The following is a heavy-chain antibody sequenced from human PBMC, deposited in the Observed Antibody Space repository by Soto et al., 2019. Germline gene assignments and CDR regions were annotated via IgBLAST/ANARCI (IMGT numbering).Heavy chain of an antibody. CDR1: GDSISSSSYY. V-gene: IGHV4-39*01. CDR3: AKTGPYDILTYWYFDL. D-gene: IGHD3-9*01. J-gene: IGHJ2*01. CDR2: IFYSWTT. Sequence: QLQLQESGPGLVKPSETLSLTCTVSGDSISSSSYYWVWLRQPPGRGLEWIGSIFYSWTTSYNPSLHSRVTITIDASRNQFSLTLTSVTAAETPVYYCAKTGPYDILTYWYFDLWGRGTLVTVSS.